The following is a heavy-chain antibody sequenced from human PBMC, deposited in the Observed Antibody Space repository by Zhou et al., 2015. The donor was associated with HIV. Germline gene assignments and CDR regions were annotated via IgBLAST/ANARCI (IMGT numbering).Heavy chain of an antibody. CDR2: INPNSGGT. CDR1: GYTFTDYY. Sequence: QVQLVQSGAEVKKPGASVKVSCKASGYTFTDYYMHWVRQAPGQGLEWMGWINPNSGGTNYAQKFQGRVTMTRDTSISTAYMELSRLRSDDTAVYYCARDSYYRITWPSYYFDYWAREPWSPSPQ. CDR3: ARDSYYRITWPSYYFDY. D-gene: IGHD3-10*01. J-gene: IGHJ4*02. V-gene: IGHV1-2*02.